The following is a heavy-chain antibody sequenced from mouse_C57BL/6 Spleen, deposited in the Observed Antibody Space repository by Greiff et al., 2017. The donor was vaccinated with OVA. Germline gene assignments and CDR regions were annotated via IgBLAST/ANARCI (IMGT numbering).Heavy chain of an antibody. V-gene: IGHV1-54*01. J-gene: IGHJ4*01. CDR1: GYAFTNYL. D-gene: IGHD2-5*01. CDR2: INPGSGGT. Sequence: QVQLQQSGAELVRPGTSVKVSCKASGYAFTNYLIEWVKQRPGQGLEWIGVINPGSGGTNYNEKFKGKATLTADKSSSTAYMQLSSLTSEDSAVYVCARGYSNPYAMDYWGQGTSVTVSS. CDR3: ARGYSNPYAMDY.